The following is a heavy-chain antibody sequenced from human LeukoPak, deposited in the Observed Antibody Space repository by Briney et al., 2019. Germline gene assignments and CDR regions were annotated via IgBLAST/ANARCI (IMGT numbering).Heavy chain of an antibody. J-gene: IGHJ5*02. V-gene: IGHV4-39*01. CDR3: ARTAVNSNWFDP. D-gene: IGHD1-7*01. Sequence: SETLSLTCTVSGGSISSNNYYWGWIRQPPGKGLEWIGSIYYSGSTYYNSSLKSRVTISVDTSKNQFSLKLSSVTAADTAVYFCARTAVNSNWFDPWGQGTLVTVSS. CDR1: GGSISSNNYY. CDR2: IYYSGST.